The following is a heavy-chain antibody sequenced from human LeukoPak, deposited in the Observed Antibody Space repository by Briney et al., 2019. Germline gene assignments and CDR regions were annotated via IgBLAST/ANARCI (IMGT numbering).Heavy chain of an antibody. CDR1: GFTVSSNY. J-gene: IGHJ4*02. D-gene: IGHD1-26*01. CDR2: IYSGGYT. CDR3: ARWEFEY. Sequence: GRSLRLSCAASGFTVSSNYMSWVRQAPGKGLEWVSDIYSGGYTYYTDSVKGRFTISRDNSKNTVYVQKNSLRAEDTAVYYCARWEFEYWGQGTLVTVSS. V-gene: IGHV3-66*01.